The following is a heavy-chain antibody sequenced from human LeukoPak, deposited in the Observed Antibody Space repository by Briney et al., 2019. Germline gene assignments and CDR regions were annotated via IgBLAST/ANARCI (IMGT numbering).Heavy chain of an antibody. J-gene: IGHJ4*02. Sequence: ASVKVSCKASGYTFTSHDINWVRQAPGQGLEWMGIINPSGGSTSYAQKFQGRVTMTRDTSTSTVYMELSSLRSEDTAVYYCAKGCDGTCYSTFDSWGQGTLVTVSS. V-gene: IGHV1-46*01. CDR2: INPSGGST. CDR3: AKGCDGTCYSTFDS. D-gene: IGHD2-15*01. CDR1: GYTFTSHD.